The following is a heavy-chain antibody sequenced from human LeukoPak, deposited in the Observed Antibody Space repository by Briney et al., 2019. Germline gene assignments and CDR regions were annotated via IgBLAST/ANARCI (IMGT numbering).Heavy chain of an antibody. D-gene: IGHD5-24*01. CDR1: GFTFDDYG. J-gene: IGHJ6*03. V-gene: IGHV3-20*04. CDR3: ARDTGDGYTPPYYYYYMDV. CDR2: INWSGANT. Sequence: GGSLRLSCAASGFTFDDYGMTWVRQAPGKGLEWVSGINWSGANTGYADSVKGRFTISRDNSKSTLYLQMNSLRAEDTAVFYCARDTGDGYTPPYYYYYMDVWGKGTTVTVSS.